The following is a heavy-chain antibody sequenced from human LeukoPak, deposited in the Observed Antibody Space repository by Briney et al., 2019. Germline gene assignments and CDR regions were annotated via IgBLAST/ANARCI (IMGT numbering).Heavy chain of an antibody. CDR1: GHSFTSYW. CDR3: ARTSWFGVDY. Sequence: GESLKISCKGSGHSFTSYWISWVRQMPGKGLEWVGRIDPSDSYTNYSPSFQGHVTISADKSISTAYLQWSSLTASDTAMYYCARTSWFGVDYWGQGTLVTVSS. V-gene: IGHV5-10-1*01. D-gene: IGHD3-10*01. J-gene: IGHJ4*02. CDR2: IDPSDSYT.